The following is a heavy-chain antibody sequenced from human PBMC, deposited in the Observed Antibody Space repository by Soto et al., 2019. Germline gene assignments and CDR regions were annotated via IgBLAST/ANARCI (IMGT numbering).Heavy chain of an antibody. D-gene: IGHD3-22*01. CDR3: ARDRANYYDSSGYYFDY. CDR1: GGTFSSYA. J-gene: IGHJ4*02. V-gene: IGHV1-69*13. CDR2: IIPIFGTA. Sequence: GASVKVSCKASGGTFSSYAISWVRQAPGQGLEWMGGIIPIFGTANYAQKFQGRVTITADESTSTAYMELSSLRSEDTAVYYCARDRANYYDSSGYYFDYWGQGXLVTVSS.